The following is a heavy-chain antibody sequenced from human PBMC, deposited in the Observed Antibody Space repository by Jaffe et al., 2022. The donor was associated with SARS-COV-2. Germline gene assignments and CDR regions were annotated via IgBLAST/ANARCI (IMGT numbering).Heavy chain of an antibody. J-gene: IGHJ3*02. Sequence: EVQLVESGGGLVQPGRSLRLSCTASGFNFGDYAMSWVRQAPGKGLEWVGFIRNKAYGGTTQYAASVKGRFSISRDDSKSIAYLQMNSLKTEDTAVYYCTRVFSWGASIIWGQGTMVSVSS. V-gene: IGHV3-49*04. CDR1: GFNFGDYA. D-gene: IGHD3-16*01. CDR3: TRVFSWGASII. CDR2: IRNKAYGGTT.